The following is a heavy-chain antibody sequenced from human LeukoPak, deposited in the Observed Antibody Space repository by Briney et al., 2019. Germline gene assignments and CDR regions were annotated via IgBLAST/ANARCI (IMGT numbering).Heavy chain of an antibody. CDR3: AAKALAAVTPSMDV. D-gene: IGHD6-13*01. CDR1: GFTVSRNY. V-gene: IGHV3-53*01. Sequence: GGSLRLSCAPPGFTVSRNYRSFGRQAPGKGLEWVSVIYSGGKTYYADSVKGRFTISRDIPKNTLYLQMNSLTAEERTVYYGAAKALAAVTPSMDVWGKGTTVTVSS. CDR2: IYSGGKT. J-gene: IGHJ6*03.